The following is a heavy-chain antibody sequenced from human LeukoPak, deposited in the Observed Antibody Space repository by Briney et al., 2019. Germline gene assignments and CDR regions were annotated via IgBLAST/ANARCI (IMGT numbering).Heavy chain of an antibody. J-gene: IGHJ4*02. CDR1: GGSFSGYY. Sequence: PSETLSLTCAVYGGSFSGYYWSWIRQPPGKGLEWIGEINHSGSTNYNPSLKSRVTISVDTSKNQFSLKLSSMTAADTAVYYCARDVRGRHYFDYWGQGTLVTVSS. D-gene: IGHD5-12*01. V-gene: IGHV4-34*01. CDR3: ARDVRGRHYFDY. CDR2: INHSGST.